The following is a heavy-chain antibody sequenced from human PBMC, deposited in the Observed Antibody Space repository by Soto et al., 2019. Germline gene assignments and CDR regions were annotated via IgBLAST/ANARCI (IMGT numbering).Heavy chain of an antibody. CDR2: INAGNGNT. CDR1: GYTFTNYA. D-gene: IGHD1-1*01. V-gene: IGHV1-3*01. Sequence: ASVKVSCKASGYTFTNYAMHWMRQAPGQRLEWMGWINAGNGNTKYSQKFQGRVTITRDTSASTAYMELSSLRSEDTAVYYCARGLERLYNWFDPWGQGTLVTVSS. CDR3: ARGLERLYNWFDP. J-gene: IGHJ5*02.